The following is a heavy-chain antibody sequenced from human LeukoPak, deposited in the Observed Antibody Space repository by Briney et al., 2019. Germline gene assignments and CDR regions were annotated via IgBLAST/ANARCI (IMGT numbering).Heavy chain of an antibody. V-gene: IGHV4-39*07. Sequence: SETLSLTCTVSGGSISSSSYYWGWIRQPPGKGLEWIGSIYYSGSTYYNPSLKSRVTISVDTSKNQFSLKLSSVTAADTAVYYCASLPYYDFWSGYYPSFDYWGQGTLVTASS. CDR1: GGSISSSSYY. CDR2: IYYSGST. D-gene: IGHD3-3*01. J-gene: IGHJ4*02. CDR3: ASLPYYDFWSGYYPSFDY.